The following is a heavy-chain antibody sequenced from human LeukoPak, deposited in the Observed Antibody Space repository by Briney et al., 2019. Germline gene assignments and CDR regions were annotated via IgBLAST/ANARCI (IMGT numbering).Heavy chain of an antibody. D-gene: IGHD3-9*01. CDR2: ISGSGGST. CDR3: AKEMHFDWLPTDY. CDR1: GFTVSSNY. J-gene: IGHJ4*02. V-gene: IGHV3-23*01. Sequence: GGSLRLSCAASGFTVSSNYMSWVRQAPGKGLEWVSGISGSGGSTYYADSMKGRFTISRDNYKNTLYLQMNSLRAEDTAVYYCAKEMHFDWLPTDYWGQGTLVTVSS.